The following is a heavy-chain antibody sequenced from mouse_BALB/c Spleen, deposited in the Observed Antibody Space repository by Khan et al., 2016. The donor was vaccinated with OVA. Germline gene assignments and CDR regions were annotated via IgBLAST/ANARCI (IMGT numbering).Heavy chain of an antibody. V-gene: IGHV5-9-1*01. D-gene: IGHD1-1*01. CDR3: ARDYYDSRGALDY. CDR1: GLIFSSYA. Sequence: EVELVESGGGLVKPGGSLKLSCAASGLIFSSYAMSWVRQTPEKRLEWVATISSGANYTYFPDSVKGRFTISRDNAKNTLYLQMSSLRSEDTAMYYCARDYYDSRGALDYWGQGTSVTVSS. J-gene: IGHJ4*01. CDR2: ISSGANYT.